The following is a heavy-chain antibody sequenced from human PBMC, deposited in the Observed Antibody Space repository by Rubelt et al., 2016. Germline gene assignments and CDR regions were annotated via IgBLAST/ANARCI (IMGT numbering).Heavy chain of an antibody. CDR1: GASISSSSYC. V-gene: IGHV4-39*07. Sequence: QVQLQESSPGLVKPSETLSLTCTVSGASISSSSYCWGWIRQPPGKGLEWIGTIYYSGNTYYNPSLKSRVTRSLDTSKNQCSLKLSSGTAWDTAVYYCAICRTVAPVYDAIDVWGQGTTVTVSS. J-gene: IGHJ6*02. CDR2: IYYSGNT. D-gene: IGHD6-19*01. CDR3: AICRTVAPVYDAIDV.